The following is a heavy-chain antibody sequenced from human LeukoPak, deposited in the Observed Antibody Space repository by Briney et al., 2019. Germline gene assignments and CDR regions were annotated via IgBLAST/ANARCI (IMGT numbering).Heavy chain of an antibody. CDR3: ARGRGLDV. V-gene: IGHV3-7*03. J-gene: IGHJ6*02. Sequence: SGGSLRLSCAASGFTFSSYWMNWARQAPGKGLEWVASINHNGNVNYYVDSVKGRFTISRDNAKNSLYLQMSNLRAEDTAVYFCARGRGLDVWGQGATVTVSS. CDR1: GFTFSSYW. CDR2: INHNGNVN.